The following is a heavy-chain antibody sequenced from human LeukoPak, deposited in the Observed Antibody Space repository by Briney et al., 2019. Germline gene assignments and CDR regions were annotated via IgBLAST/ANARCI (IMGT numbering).Heavy chain of an antibody. V-gene: IGHV3-30*02. D-gene: IGHD3-16*02. CDR1: GFTFSSYG. CDR2: IRYDGSNK. J-gene: IGHJ4*02. Sequence: GGSLRLSCAASGFTFSSYGMHWVRQARGKGLEWVAFIRYDGSNKYYADSVKGRFAISRDNSKNTLYLQMNSLRAEDTAVYYCAHLYVWGSYRYLFDYWGQGTLVTVSS. CDR3: AHLYVWGSYRYLFDY.